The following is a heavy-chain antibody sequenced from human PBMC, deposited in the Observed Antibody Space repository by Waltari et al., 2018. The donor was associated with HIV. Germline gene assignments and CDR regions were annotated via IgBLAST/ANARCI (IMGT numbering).Heavy chain of an antibody. CDR3: ARGPSSGWSWFDP. D-gene: IGHD6-19*01. J-gene: IGHJ5*02. CDR1: GFRFRDYN. CDR2: IGSLQNFI. V-gene: IGHV3-21*01. Sequence: EVRLLESGGGLVRPGGSLRLSRAASGFRFRDYNMNWVRQGPGKGLEWVASIGSLQNFIHYADSVKGRFTVSRDNAKNSLYLQMNSLTAEDTAVYYCARGPSSGWSWFDPWGQGTLVTVSS.